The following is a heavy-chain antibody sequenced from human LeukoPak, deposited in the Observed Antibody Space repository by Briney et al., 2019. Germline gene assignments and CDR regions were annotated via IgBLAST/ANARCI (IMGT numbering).Heavy chain of an antibody. V-gene: IGHV1-24*01. Sequence: ASVKVSCKVSGYTLTELSMHWVRQAPGKGLEWMGGFDPEDGETIYAQKFQGRVTMTEDTSTDTAYMELSSLRSEDTAVYYCATPPSRYDSSGYYDYWGQGTLVTVFS. J-gene: IGHJ4*02. CDR2: FDPEDGET. CDR3: ATPPSRYDSSGYYDY. CDR1: GYTLTELS. D-gene: IGHD3-22*01.